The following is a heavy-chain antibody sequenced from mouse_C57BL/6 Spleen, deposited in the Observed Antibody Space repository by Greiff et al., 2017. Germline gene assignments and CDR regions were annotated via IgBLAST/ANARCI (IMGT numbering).Heavy chain of an antibody. J-gene: IGHJ4*01. CDR2: IHPNSGST. CDR3: ARGGGYAMDY. Sequence: QVQLQQPGAELVKPGASVKLSCKASGYTFTSYWMHWVKQRPGQGLEWIGMIHPNSGSTNYNEKFKSKATLTVDKSSSPAYMQLSSLTSEGSAVYYGARGGGYAMDYWGQGTSVTVSS. V-gene: IGHV1-64*01. CDR1: GYTFTSYW.